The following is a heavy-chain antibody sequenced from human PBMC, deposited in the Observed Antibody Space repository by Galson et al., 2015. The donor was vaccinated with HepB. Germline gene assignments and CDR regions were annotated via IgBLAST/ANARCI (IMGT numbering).Heavy chain of an antibody. D-gene: IGHD6-19*01. Sequence: SLRLSCAASGFTFSSYAMSWVRQAPGKGLEWVSAISGSGGSTYYADSVKGRFTISRDNSKNTLYLQMNSLRAEDTAVYYCASGYSSGSYYFDYWGQGTLVTVSS. CDR1: GFTFSSYA. CDR3: ASGYSSGSYYFDY. CDR2: ISGSGGST. J-gene: IGHJ4*02. V-gene: IGHV3-23*01.